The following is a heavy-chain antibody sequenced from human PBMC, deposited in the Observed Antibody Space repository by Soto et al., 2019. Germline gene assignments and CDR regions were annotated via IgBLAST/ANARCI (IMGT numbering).Heavy chain of an antibody. V-gene: IGHV3-15*02. J-gene: IGHJ4*02. CDR3: NTYDDNRGSERDRWAY. Sequence: DVQLVESGGALVKPGGSLRLSCAASGITLSHSWMSRVRQAAGGGRAWAARTLSVSDGERKYYAATVRGRFSIQRDDSKNTLNLEMTTLETEDTGVYYCNTYDDNRGSERDRWAYWGQGPPVTVSS. CDR2: TLSVSDGERK. CDR1: GITLSHSW. D-gene: IGHD3-16*02.